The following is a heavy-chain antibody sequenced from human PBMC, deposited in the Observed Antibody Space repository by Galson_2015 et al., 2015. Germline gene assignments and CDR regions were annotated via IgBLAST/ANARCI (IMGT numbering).Heavy chain of an antibody. CDR1: GFTFSSYE. V-gene: IGHV3-48*03. CDR2: ISGSGSTI. Sequence: SLRLSCAASGFTFSSYEMNWVRQAPGKGLEWVSYISGSGSTIYYADSVEGRFTISRDNAKNSLYLQMNSPRAEDTAVYYCARNRGYQFDYWGQGTLVTVSS. CDR3: ARNRGYQFDY. D-gene: IGHD3-22*01. J-gene: IGHJ4*02.